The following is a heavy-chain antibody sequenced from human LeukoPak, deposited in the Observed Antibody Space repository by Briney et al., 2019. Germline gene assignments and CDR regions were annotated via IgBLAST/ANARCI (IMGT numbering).Heavy chain of an antibody. J-gene: IGHJ4*02. Sequence: PGGCLRLSCVASGFTFSNYAMSWVRQAPGKGLEWVSAITGSGTNTYYADSMKGRFTISRDNSKNTVLLQMNSLRHEDTAIYYCVIWGDYDVLTGYYVPDYWGQGTLVTVSS. CDR1: GFTFSNYA. CDR3: VIWGDYDVLTGYYVPDY. CDR2: ITGSGTNT. D-gene: IGHD3-9*01. V-gene: IGHV3-23*01.